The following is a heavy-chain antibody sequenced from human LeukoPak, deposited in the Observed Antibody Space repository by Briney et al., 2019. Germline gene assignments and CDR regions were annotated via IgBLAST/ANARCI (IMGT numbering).Heavy chain of an antibody. D-gene: IGHD3-10*01. CDR2: VYYTGST. V-gene: IGHV4-59*08. J-gene: IGHJ5*02. CDR1: GGSMSSYY. CDR3: ARGTYYYGSGNYNWFDP. Sequence: SETLSLTCTVSGGSMSSYYWSWIRQPPGKGLEWIGCVYYTGSTNYNPSLKSRVTISVDTSKNQFSLEVNSVTAAETAVYYCARGTYYYGSGNYNWFDPWGQGTLVTVSS.